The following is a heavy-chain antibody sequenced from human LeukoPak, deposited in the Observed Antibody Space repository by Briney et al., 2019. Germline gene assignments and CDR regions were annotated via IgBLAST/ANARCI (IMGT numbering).Heavy chain of an antibody. CDR2: ISSSSSYI. D-gene: IGHD3-3*01. CDR3: ARGTSIFGVVTFYYYYYMDV. J-gene: IGHJ6*03. CDR1: GFTFSNYS. V-gene: IGHV3-21*01. Sequence: PGGSLRLSCEASGFTFSNYSMNWVRQAPGKGLEWVSSISSSSSYIYYADSVKGRFTISRDNAKNSLYLQMNSLRAEDTAVYYCARGTSIFGVVTFYYYYYMDVWGKGTTVTVSS.